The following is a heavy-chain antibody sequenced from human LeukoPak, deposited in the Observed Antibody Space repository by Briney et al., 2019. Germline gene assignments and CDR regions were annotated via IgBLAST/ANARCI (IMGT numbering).Heavy chain of an antibody. J-gene: IGHJ4*02. CDR1: GFTFSSYA. V-gene: IGHV3-23*01. D-gene: IGHD6-13*01. CDR3: AKDLAAGNY. Sequence: GGSLRLSCAASGFTFSSYAMSWVRQAPGKGLKWVSTINDNGDGTYYADSVKGRFTISRDNSYNTVSLQMNSLRDEDTGVYYCAKDLAAGNYWGQGTLVTVSS. CDR2: INDNGDGT.